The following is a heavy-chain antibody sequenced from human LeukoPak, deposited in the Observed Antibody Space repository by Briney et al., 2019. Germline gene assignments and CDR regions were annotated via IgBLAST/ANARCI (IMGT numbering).Heavy chain of an antibody. V-gene: IGHV1-18*01. CDR1: GYTFTSYG. J-gene: IGHJ3*02. CDR3: ARERHRHYDFWSGYYRAFDI. CDR2: ISAYNGNT. D-gene: IGHD3-3*01. Sequence: GASVKVSCKASGYTFTSYGISWVRQAPGQGLEWMGWISAYNGNTNYAQKLQGRVTMTTDTSTSTAYMELRSLRSDDTAVYYCARERHRHYDFWSGYYRAFDIWGQGTMVTVSS.